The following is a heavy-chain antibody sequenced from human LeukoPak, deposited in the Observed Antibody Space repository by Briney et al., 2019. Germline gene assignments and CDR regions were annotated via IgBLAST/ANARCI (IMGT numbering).Heavy chain of an antibody. CDR1: GYSFTSYW. D-gene: IGHD3-10*01. Sequence: GESLKISCKGSGYSFTSYWIGWVRQMPGKSLEWMGIIYPGDSDTRYSPSFQGQVTISADKSISTAYLQWSSLKASDTAMYYCARQIGTMVRGVMYYYNYGMDVWGQGTTVTVSS. J-gene: IGHJ6*02. V-gene: IGHV5-51*01. CDR2: IYPGDSDT. CDR3: ARQIGTMVRGVMYYYNYGMDV.